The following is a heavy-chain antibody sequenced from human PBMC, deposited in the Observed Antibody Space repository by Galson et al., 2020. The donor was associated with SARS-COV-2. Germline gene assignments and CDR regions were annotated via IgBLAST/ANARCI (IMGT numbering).Heavy chain of an antibody. D-gene: IGHD1-1*01. Sequence: LETLSLTCTVSGGSISSNYWSWIRQPAGKGLEWIGRFYISGNTDYNPSLQSRVTMSIDRSKNQLSLNLRSVTAADTAVYYCARDRDDERYPTGAFDIWGQGTMVTVSS. J-gene: IGHJ3*02. CDR3: ARDRDDERYPTGAFDI. V-gene: IGHV4-4*07. CDR2: FYISGNT. CDR1: GGSISSNY.